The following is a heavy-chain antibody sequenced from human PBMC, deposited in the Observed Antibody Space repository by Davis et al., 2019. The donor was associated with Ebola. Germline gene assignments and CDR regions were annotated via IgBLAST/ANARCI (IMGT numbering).Heavy chain of an antibody. D-gene: IGHD3-10*01. CDR2: IYYSGST. Sequence: MPSETLSLTCTVSSGSIISADYHWSWIRQPPGKGPEWIGYIYYSGSTYYNPSLKSRVTISVDKSKNQFSLKLSSVTAADTAVYYCARGLYGSGSYWLINYFDFWGQGTRVTVST. V-gene: IGHV4-30-4*01. J-gene: IGHJ4*02. CDR3: ARGLYGSGSYWLINYFDF. CDR1: SGSIISADYH.